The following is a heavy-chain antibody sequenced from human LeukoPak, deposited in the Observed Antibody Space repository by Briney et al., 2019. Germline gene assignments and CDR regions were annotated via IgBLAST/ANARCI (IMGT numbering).Heavy chain of an antibody. CDR3: ASDSGWSPFDY. CDR1: GFTFSSYW. V-gene: IGHV3-7*01. Sequence: GSLRLSCAASGFTFSSYWMSWVREAPGKGLEWVANIKQDGSEKYYVDSVKGRFTISRDNAKNSLYLQMNSLRAEDTAVYYCASDSGWSPFDYWGQGTLVTVSS. D-gene: IGHD6-19*01. J-gene: IGHJ4*02. CDR2: IKQDGSEK.